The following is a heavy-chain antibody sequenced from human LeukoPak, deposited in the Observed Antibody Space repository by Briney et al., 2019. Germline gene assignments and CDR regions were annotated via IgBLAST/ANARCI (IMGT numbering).Heavy chain of an antibody. CDR3: ARDKKVITSKVWFDP. Sequence: GASVKVSCKASGYTFTGYYMHWVRQAPGQGLEWMGWVNPNSGGTNYAQKFQGRVTMTRDTSISTAYMELSRLRSDDTAVYYCARDKKVITSKVWFDPWGQGTLVTVSS. J-gene: IGHJ5*02. CDR1: GYTFTGYY. V-gene: IGHV1-2*02. D-gene: IGHD3-22*01. CDR2: VNPNSGGT.